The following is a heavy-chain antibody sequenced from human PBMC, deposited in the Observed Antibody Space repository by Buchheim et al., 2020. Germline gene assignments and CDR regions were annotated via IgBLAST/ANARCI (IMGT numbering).Heavy chain of an antibody. Sequence: QVQLVESGGGVVQPGRSLRLSCAASGFTFSSYAMHWVRQAPGKGLEWVAVISYDGSNKYYADSVKGRFTISRDNSKNTLYLQMNSLRAEDTAVYYCARDLHLFYYDFWSGSHGGYYGMDVWGQGTT. J-gene: IGHJ6*02. D-gene: IGHD3-3*01. V-gene: IGHV3-30-3*01. CDR2: ISYDGSNK. CDR1: GFTFSSYA. CDR3: ARDLHLFYYDFWSGSHGGYYGMDV.